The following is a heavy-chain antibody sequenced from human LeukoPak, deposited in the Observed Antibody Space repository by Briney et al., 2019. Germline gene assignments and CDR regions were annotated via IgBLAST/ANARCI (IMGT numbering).Heavy chain of an antibody. CDR1: GFTFNSYW. Sequence: GGSLRLSCEASGFTFNSYWMHWFRQAPGKGLVWVSRINSDGSNTNYADSVKGRFTISRDNAKNTLYLQMNSLRAEDTAVYYCARAVVIAAGRYFDYWGQGALVTVSS. CDR3: ARAVVIAAGRYFDY. CDR2: INSDGSNT. D-gene: IGHD6-13*01. V-gene: IGHV3-74*01. J-gene: IGHJ4*02.